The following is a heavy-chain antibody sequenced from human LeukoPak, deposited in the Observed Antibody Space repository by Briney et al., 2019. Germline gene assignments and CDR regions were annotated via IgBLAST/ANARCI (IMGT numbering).Heavy chain of an antibody. V-gene: IGHV3-48*04. CDR1: GFTFSSYS. D-gene: IGHD3-22*01. CDR3: ARDSLLRPFDY. CDR2: ISSSSSTI. J-gene: IGHJ4*02. Sequence: PGGSLRLSCAASGFTFSSYSMNWVRQAPGKGLEWVSYISSSSSTIYYADSVKGRFTISRDNAKNSLYLQMNSLRAEDTAVYYCARDSLLRPFDYWGQGTLVTVSS.